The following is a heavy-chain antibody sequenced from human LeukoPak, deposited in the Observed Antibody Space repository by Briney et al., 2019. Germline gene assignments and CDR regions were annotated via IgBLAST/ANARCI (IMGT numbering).Heavy chain of an antibody. Sequence: GRSLRLSCAASGFTFSSYGMHWVRQAPGKGLEWVAVISYDGSNKYYADSVKGRFTISRDNAKNSLYLQMNSLRAEDTAVYYCARLRDGDYVNYRGQGTLVTVSS. CDR3: ARLRDGDYVNY. CDR1: GFTFSSYG. CDR2: ISYDGSNK. D-gene: IGHD4-17*01. J-gene: IGHJ4*02. V-gene: IGHV3-30*03.